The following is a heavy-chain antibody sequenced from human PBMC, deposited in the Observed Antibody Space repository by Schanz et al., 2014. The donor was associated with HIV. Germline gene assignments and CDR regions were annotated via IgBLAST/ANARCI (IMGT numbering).Heavy chain of an antibody. CDR2: IHSGGST. V-gene: IGHV3-53*01. CDR1: GFTVSSSH. Sequence: EVQLLESGGGLIQPGGSLRLSCAASGFTVSSSHMSWVRQAPGKGLEWVSIIHSGGSTYYADSVKGRFTISRDNSKNTVYLQMNSLRADDTAIYYCANEEVPNDYWGQGTLVTVSS. CDR3: ANEEVPNDY. J-gene: IGHJ4*02.